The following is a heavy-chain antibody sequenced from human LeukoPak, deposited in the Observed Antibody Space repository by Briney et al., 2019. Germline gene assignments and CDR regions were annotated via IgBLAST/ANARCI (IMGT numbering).Heavy chain of an antibody. CDR3: ARDIAPAAGTSPGFDY. D-gene: IGHD6-13*01. V-gene: IGHV3-53*05. CDR2: IYSGGST. J-gene: IGHJ4*02. CDR1: GFTVSSNY. Sequence: GGSLRLSCAASGFTVSSNYMSWVRQAPGKGLEWVSVIYSGGSTYYADSVKGRFTISRDNTKNSLYLQMSSLRTEDTALYYCARDIAPAAGTSPGFDYWGQGTLVTVSS.